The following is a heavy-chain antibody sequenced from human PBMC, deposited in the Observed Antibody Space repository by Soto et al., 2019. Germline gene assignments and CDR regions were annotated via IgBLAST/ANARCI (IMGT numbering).Heavy chain of an antibody. CDR2: ISGGGAQT. V-gene: IGHV3-23*01. D-gene: IGHD3-10*01. J-gene: IGHJ4*02. CDR3: AKTLSRGNSITVYFEY. CDR1: GFTFSDYA. Sequence: EVQLLESGGGLVQPGGSLRLSCTVSGFTFSDYAMNWVRQAPGKGLEWVAGISGGGAQTYYANSVRGRFIISRDNSKNTVFLQMNSLRVDDTAVYYCAKTLSRGNSITVYFEYWGQGTLVTASS.